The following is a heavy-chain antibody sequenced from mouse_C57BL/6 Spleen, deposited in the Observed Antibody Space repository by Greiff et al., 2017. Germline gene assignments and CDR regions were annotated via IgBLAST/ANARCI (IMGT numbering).Heavy chain of an antibody. J-gene: IGHJ2*01. Sequence: QVQLQQSGAELVKPGASVKLSCKASGYTFTEYTIHWVKQRSGQGLEWIGWFYPGSGSIKYNEKFKDKATLTADKSSSTVYMELSRLTSEDSAVYFSARHEAYGYDVERGYYFDYWGQGTTLTVSS. V-gene: IGHV1-62-2*01. CDR3: ARHEAYGYDVERGYYFDY. CDR1: GYTFTEYT. CDR2: FYPGSGSI. D-gene: IGHD2-2*01.